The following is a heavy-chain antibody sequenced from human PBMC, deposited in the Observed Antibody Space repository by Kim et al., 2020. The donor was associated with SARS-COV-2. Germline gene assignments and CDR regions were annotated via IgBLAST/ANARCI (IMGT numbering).Heavy chain of an antibody. CDR2: INNGGNT. CDR3: VRGSATPD. D-gene: IGHD6-25*01. Sequence: GGSLRLSCAASGFTVSSHHMSWVRQAPGKGLEWVSIINNGGNTNYADSVKGRFTISRDNSKNTLYLQMNSLRAEDTAMYYCVRGSATPDWGQGRMVTVSS. J-gene: IGHJ3*01. V-gene: IGHV3-53*01. CDR1: GFTVSSHH.